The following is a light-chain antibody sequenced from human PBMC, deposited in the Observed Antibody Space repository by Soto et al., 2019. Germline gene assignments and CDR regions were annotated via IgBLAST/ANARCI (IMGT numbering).Light chain of an antibody. CDR3: QQYSTYTPRT. V-gene: IGKV1-5*01. Sequence: DIQLTPSPSSLSASLGDRITITFLASQSSSRYLNWYQQRPGKAPNLLIYSASSLQSGVPSRFSGSGSGTEFTLTISSLQPDDFATYYCQQYSTYTPRTFGQGTKV. CDR1: QSSSRY. J-gene: IGKJ1*01. CDR2: SAS.